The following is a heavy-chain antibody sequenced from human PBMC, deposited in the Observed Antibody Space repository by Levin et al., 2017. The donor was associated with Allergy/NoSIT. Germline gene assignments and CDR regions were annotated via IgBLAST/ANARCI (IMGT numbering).Heavy chain of an antibody. D-gene: IGHD6-19*01. Sequence: GESLKISCAASGFTFSSYSMNWVRQAPGKGLEWVSSISSSSSYIYYADSVKGRFTISRDNAKNSLYLQMNSLRAEDTAVYYCARVRIAVAGWFTEGLDYWGQGTLVTVSS. J-gene: IGHJ4*02. CDR1: GFTFSSYS. V-gene: IGHV3-21*01. CDR2: ISSSSSYI. CDR3: ARVRIAVAGWFTEGLDY.